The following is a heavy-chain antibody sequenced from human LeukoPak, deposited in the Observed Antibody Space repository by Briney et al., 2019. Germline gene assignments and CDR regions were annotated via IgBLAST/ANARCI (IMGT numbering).Heavy chain of an antibody. CDR3: AITPRLPYGSERIDY. CDR2: ISGSGGST. V-gene: IGHV3-23*01. J-gene: IGHJ4*02. CDR1: AFTFSSYG. D-gene: IGHD3-10*01. Sequence: GGTLRLSCAASAFTFSSYGMSWVRQAPGKGLEWVSAISGSGGSTYYADSVKGRFTISRANSRNTLYLQMNSLRAADRAVYYWAITPRLPYGSERIDYWGQGTLVTVSS.